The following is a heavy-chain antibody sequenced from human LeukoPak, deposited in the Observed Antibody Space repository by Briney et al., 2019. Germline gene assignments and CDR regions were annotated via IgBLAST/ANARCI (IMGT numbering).Heavy chain of an antibody. J-gene: IGHJ4*02. CDR2: ISGSGGST. D-gene: IGHD3-22*01. CDR3: AKDLGLYDSSGYYFTSFDY. V-gene: IGHV3-23*01. CDR1: GFTFSSYA. Sequence: GGSLRLSCAASGFTFSSYAMSWVRQAPGKGLEWVSAISGSGGSTYYADSVKGRFTISRDNSKNTLYLQMNSLRAEDTAVYYCAKDLGLYDSSGYYFTSFDYWGQGTLVTVSS.